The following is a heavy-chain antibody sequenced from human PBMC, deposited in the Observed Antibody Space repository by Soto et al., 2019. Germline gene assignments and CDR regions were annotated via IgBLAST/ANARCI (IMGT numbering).Heavy chain of an antibody. CDR1: GGTFSSYA. V-gene: IGHV1-69*13. Sequence: ASVKVSCKASGGTFSSYAISWVRQAPGQGLEWMGGIIPIFGTANYAQKFQGRVTITADESTSTAYMELSSLRSEDTAVYYCARDPFDYGSGDFDPWGQGTLVTVSS. CDR2: IIPIFGTA. CDR3: ARDPFDYGSGDFDP. D-gene: IGHD3-10*01. J-gene: IGHJ5*02.